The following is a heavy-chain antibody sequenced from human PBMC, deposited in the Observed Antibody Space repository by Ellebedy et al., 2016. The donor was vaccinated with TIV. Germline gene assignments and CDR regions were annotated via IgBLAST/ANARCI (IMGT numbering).Heavy chain of an antibody. J-gene: IGHJ6*03. Sequence: SETLSLXXTVSGGSISSYYWSWIRQPPGKGLEWIGEINHSGSTNYNPSLKSRVTISVDTSKNQFSLKLSSVTAADTAVYYCARGFSYYYYMDVWGKGTTVTVSS. CDR2: INHSGST. CDR1: GGSISSYY. V-gene: IGHV4-34*01. CDR3: ARGFSYYYYMDV. D-gene: IGHD2/OR15-2a*01.